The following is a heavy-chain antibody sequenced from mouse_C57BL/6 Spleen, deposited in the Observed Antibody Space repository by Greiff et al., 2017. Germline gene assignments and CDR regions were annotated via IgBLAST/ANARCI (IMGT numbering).Heavy chain of an antibody. V-gene: IGHV5-16*01. D-gene: IGHD2-5*01. CDR3: AREGYYSNSLDY. J-gene: IGHJ2*01. CDR1: GFTFSDYY. CDR2: INYDGSST. Sequence: EVKLVESEGGLVQPGSSMKLSCTASGFTFSDYYMAWVRQVPEKGLEWVANINYDGSSTYYLDSLKSRFIIPRDNAKNILYLQMSSLKSEDTATYYCAREGYYSNSLDYWGQGTTLTVSS.